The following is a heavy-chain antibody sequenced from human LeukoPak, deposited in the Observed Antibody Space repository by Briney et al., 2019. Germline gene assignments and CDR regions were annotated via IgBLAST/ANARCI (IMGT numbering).Heavy chain of an antibody. Sequence: SPTLSPTRPVSGASTSSSSYYWGWIRQPPGKGLEWIGSIYYSGSTYYNPSLKSRVTISVDTSKNQFSLKLSSVTAADTAVYYCARQANPGDLDYWGQGTLVTVSS. D-gene: IGHD7-27*01. CDR1: GASTSSSSYY. CDR3: ARQANPGDLDY. J-gene: IGHJ4*02. CDR2: IYYSGST. V-gene: IGHV4-39*01.